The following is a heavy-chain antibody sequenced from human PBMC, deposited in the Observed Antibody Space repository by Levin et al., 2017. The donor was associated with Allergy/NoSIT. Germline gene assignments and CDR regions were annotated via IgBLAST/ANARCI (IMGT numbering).Heavy chain of an antibody. CDR1: GGSISSSRYY. Sequence: SETLSLTCTVSGGSISSSRYYWGWIRQPPGKGLEWIGSIYYSGSTYYNPSLKSRVTISVDTSKNQFSLKLSSVTAADTAVYYCARQLGYSYGYGYWGQGTLVTVSS. D-gene: IGHD5-18*01. CDR2: IYYSGST. V-gene: IGHV4-39*01. J-gene: IGHJ4*02. CDR3: ARQLGYSYGYGY.